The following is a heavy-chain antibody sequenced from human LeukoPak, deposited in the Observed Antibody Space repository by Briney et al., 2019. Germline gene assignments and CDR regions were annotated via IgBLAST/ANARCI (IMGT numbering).Heavy chain of an antibody. V-gene: IGHV4-59*08. J-gene: IGHJ4*02. CDR2: IYYSGTT. CDR1: GGSISSYY. CDR3: ARHGGYIPYFDY. Sequence: SETLSLTCTVSGGSISSYYGSWIRQPPGKGLEWIGYIYYSGTTNYNPSLKSRVTISVDTSKNQFSLKLSSVTAADTAVYYCARHGGYIPYFDYWGQGTLVTVSS. D-gene: IGHD5-12*01.